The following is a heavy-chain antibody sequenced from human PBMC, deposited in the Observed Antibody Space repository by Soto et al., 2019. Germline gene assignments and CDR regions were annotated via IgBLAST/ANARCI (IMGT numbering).Heavy chain of an antibody. CDR2: ISAYNGNT. V-gene: IGHV1-18*04. J-gene: IGHJ6*02. D-gene: IGHD2-2*02. CDR3: AREDIVVVPAAIGYYYGMDV. CDR1: GYTFTSYG. Sequence: SVKGSCKASGYTFTSYGISWVREAPGQGLEWMGWISAYNGNTNYAQKLQGRVTMTTDTSTSTAYMELRSLRSDDTAVYYCAREDIVVVPAAIGYYYGMDVWGQGTTVTVSS.